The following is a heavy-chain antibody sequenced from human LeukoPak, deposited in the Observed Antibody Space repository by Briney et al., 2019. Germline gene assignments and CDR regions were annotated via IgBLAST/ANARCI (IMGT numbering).Heavy chain of an antibody. CDR2: IKQDGSEK. J-gene: IGHJ6*02. CDR1: GFTFSTYW. V-gene: IGHV3-7*03. Sequence: SGGSLRLSCAASGFTFSTYWMSWVRQAPGKGLEWVANIKQDGSEKYYVDSVKGRFTISRNNAKNSLYLQMNSLRAEDTALYYCGKDISAGGMDVWGQGTTVTVSS. CDR3: GKDISAGGMDV. D-gene: IGHD3-10*01.